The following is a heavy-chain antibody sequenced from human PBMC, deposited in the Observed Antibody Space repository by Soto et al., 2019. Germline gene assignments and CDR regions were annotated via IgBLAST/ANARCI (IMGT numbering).Heavy chain of an antibody. V-gene: IGHV3-30-3*01. Sequence: QVQLVESGGGVVQPGRSLRLSCAASGFTFSSYAMHWVRQAPGKGLEWVAVISYDGSNKYYADSVKGLFTISRDNSKNTLYLQMNSLRAEDTAVYYCARGPPYSGYLWWYFDLWGRGTLVTVSS. CDR2: ISYDGSNK. CDR1: GFTFSSYA. CDR3: ARGPPYSGYLWWYFDL. J-gene: IGHJ2*01. D-gene: IGHD5-12*01.